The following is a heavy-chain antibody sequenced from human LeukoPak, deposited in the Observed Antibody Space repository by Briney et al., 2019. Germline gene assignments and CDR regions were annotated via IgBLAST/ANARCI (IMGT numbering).Heavy chain of an antibody. V-gene: IGHV3-74*01. J-gene: IGHJ5*02. Sequence: GGSLRLSCAASGFTFSSYWMHWVRQAPGKGLVWVSRISSDGTSPSYAESVRGRFTISRDSSSNTLSLHMNSLRVEDTAIYYCATSQGPGNHWFDPWGQGTLVTVSS. CDR2: ISSDGTSP. CDR3: ATSQGPGNHWFDP. CDR1: GFTFSSYW.